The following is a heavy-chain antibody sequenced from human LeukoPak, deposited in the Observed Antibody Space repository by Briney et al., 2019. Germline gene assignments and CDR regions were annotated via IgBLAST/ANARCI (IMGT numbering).Heavy chain of an antibody. CDR1: GFTFSINW. V-gene: IGHV3-23*01. CDR3: ADYGSGSYCFDY. Sequence: GGSLRLSCAASGFTFSINWMHWVRQAPGKELEWVSAISSSGGNAYYADSVKGRFTISRDNSKNTLYLQMNSLRAEDTAVYYCADYGSGSYCFDYWGQGTLVTVSS. CDR2: ISSSGGNA. J-gene: IGHJ4*02. D-gene: IGHD3-10*01.